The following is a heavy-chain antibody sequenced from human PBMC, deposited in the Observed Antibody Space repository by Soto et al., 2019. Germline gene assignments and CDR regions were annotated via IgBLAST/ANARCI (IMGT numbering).Heavy chain of an antibody. D-gene: IGHD1-26*01. Sequence: GGSLRLSCVGSGFTFSNYGMHWVRQPPGKGLEWVALISDDGDKRYYADTVRGRLIISRDNSKDTLYLQMNSLGPDDTAVYFCAKARVRIVGANSFDYWGQGTPVTVSS. CDR1: GFTFSNYG. CDR2: ISDDGDKR. CDR3: AKARVRIVGANSFDY. V-gene: IGHV3-30*18. J-gene: IGHJ4*02.